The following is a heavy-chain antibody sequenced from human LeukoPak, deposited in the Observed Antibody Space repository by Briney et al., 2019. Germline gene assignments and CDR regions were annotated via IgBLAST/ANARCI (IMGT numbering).Heavy chain of an antibody. CDR3: ARDGGTAAAGTHHFDH. V-gene: IGHV3-48*01. D-gene: IGHD6-13*01. Sequence: GGSLRLSCAASGFILSTYSMNWVRQAPGKGLEWVSYISSSSSAIYYADAVKGRFTISRDNAKESLYLQMNSLRAEDTAVYYCARDGGTAAAGTHHFDHWGQGTLVTVSS. J-gene: IGHJ4*02. CDR2: ISSSSSAI. CDR1: GFILSTYS.